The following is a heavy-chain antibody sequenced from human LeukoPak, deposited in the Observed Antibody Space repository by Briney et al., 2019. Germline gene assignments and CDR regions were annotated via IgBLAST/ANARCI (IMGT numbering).Heavy chain of an antibody. Sequence: GGSLRLSCAASGFTVSSNYMSWVRQAPGKGLERVSVIYSGGSTYYADSVKGRFTISRDNSKNTLYLQMNSLRAKDTAVYYCARDPYYGSGSYYNVGHYWGQGTLVTVSS. D-gene: IGHD3-10*01. J-gene: IGHJ4*02. CDR2: IYSGGST. CDR3: ARDPYYGSGSYYNVGHY. V-gene: IGHV3-66*01. CDR1: GFTVSSNY.